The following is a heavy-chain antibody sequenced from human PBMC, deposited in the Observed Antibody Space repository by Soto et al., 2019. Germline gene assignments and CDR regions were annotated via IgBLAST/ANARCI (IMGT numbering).Heavy chain of an antibody. D-gene: IGHD4-17*01. CDR2: IYYSGST. V-gene: IGHV4-30-4*01. J-gene: IGHJ6*02. Sequence: SETLSLTCTVSGGSISSGDYYWSWIRQPPGKGLEWIGYIYYSGSTYYNPSLKSRVTISVDTSKNQFSLKLSSVTAADTAVYYCARYGDFPYYYGMDVWGQGTTVTVSS. CDR3: ARYGDFPYYYGMDV. CDR1: GGSISSGDYY.